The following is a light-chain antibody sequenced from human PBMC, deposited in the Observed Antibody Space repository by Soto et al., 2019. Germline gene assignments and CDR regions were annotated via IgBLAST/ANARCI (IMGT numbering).Light chain of an antibody. J-gene: IGKJ2*01. CDR2: DAS. CDR1: QTISGW. V-gene: IGKV1-5*01. Sequence: DIRMTQSPSTLSASVGDRVTITCRASQTISGWLAWYQQKPGKAPRLLIYDASTLESGVPSRFSGSESGTEFTLTISSLQPEDFATYYCKQYKNLYTFGQGTKLEIK. CDR3: KQYKNLYT.